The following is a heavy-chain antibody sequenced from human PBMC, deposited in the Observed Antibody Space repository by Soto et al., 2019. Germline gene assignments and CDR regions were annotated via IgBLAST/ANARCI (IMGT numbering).Heavy chain of an antibody. Sequence: ASVKVSCKASGYTFTSYYMHWVRPAPGQGLEWMGIINPSGGSTSYEQKFQGRVIMTRDTTTSTVYMELSSLRSEDTAVYYCARNPGYSSSWYDLDYWGQGTLVTVSS. CDR1: GYTFTSYY. CDR3: ARNPGYSSSWYDLDY. J-gene: IGHJ4*02. V-gene: IGHV1-46*01. D-gene: IGHD6-13*01. CDR2: INPSGGST.